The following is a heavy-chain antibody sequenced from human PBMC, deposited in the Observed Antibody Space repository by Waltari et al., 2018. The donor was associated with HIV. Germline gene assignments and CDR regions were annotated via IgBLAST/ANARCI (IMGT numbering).Heavy chain of an antibody. CDR3: ARHARRVGAAYWNFDL. Sequence: QLQLQESGPGLVKPSETLSLTCAVSGGSVSSSSYFWGWIRQPPGKGLEWVGRIYYTEITNHNPSLKIRVTMSVYTSKNQFSLKGTSVTAADTAVYYCARHARRVGAAYWNFDLWGRGTLVTVSS. D-gene: IGHD1-26*01. J-gene: IGHJ2*01. CDR2: IYYTEIT. V-gene: IGHV4-39*01. CDR1: GGSVSSSSYF.